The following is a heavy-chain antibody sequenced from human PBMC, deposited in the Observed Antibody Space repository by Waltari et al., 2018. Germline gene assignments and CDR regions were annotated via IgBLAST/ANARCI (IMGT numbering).Heavy chain of an antibody. V-gene: IGHV1-8*03. Sequence: QVQLVQSGAEVKTPGASVKVSCKASGYTFTSYDINWVLKATGQGLEWMGWMNPNSGNTGYAQKFQGRVTITRNTSISTAYMELSSLRSEDTAVYYCARGRPGRTGTRRRDWFDPWGQGTLVTVSS. CDR3: ARGRPGRTGTRRRDWFDP. J-gene: IGHJ5*02. D-gene: IGHD1-7*01. CDR2: MNPNSGNT. CDR1: GYTFTSYD.